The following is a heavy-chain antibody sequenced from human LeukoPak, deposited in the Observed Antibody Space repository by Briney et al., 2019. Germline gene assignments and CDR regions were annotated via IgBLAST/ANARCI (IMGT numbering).Heavy chain of an antibody. CDR1: GFTFTSSA. CDR3: AAVPLIGSSGYHSQVYFDY. CDR2: IVVGSGNT. J-gene: IGHJ4*02. V-gene: IGHV1-58*01. Sequence: SVKVSCKASGFTFTSSAVQWVRQARGQRLEWIGWIVVGSGNTNYAQKFQERVTITRDMSTSTAYMELSSLRSEDTAVYYCAAVPLIGSSGYHSQVYFDYWGQGTLVTVSS. D-gene: IGHD3-22*01.